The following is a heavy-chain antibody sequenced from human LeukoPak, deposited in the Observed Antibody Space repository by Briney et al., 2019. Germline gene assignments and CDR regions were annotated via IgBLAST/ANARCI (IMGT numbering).Heavy chain of an antibody. CDR3: AYLTSGASNWFDP. V-gene: IGHV4-59*01. J-gene: IGHJ5*02. CDR2: IYYTGST. CDR1: GGSISSYY. D-gene: IGHD1-26*01. Sequence: SETLSLTCTVSGGSISSYYWSWIRQPPGKGLEWIGYIYYTGSTNYNPSLKSRVTMSVDTSKNQFSLKLSSLTAADTAVYYCAYLTSGASNWFDPWGQGTLVTVSS.